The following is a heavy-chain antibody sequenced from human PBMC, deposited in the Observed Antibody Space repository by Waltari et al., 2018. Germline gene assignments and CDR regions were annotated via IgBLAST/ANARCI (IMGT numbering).Heavy chain of an antibody. Sequence: QVQLVQSGAEVKKPGASVKVSCKVSGYTLTELSMHWVRQAPGKGLEWMGGFEPEDGETIYAQKFQGRVTMTEDTSTDTAYMELISLRSEDTAVYYCATGFIVGGDLKLDYWGQGTLVTVSS. J-gene: IGHJ4*02. D-gene: IGHD1-26*01. CDR3: ATGFIVGGDLKLDY. V-gene: IGHV1-24*01. CDR2: FEPEDGET. CDR1: GYTLTELS.